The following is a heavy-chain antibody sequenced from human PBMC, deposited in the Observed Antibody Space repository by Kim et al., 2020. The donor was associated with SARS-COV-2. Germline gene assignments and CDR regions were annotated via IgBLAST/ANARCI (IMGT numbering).Heavy chain of an antibody. CDR3: AREVYYYGSGGRFDP. J-gene: IGHJ5*02. D-gene: IGHD3-10*01. CDR2: IYSGGST. V-gene: IGHV3-53*01. Sequence: GGSLRLSCAASGFTVSSNYMSWVRQAPGKGLEWVSVIYSGGSTYYADSVKGRFTISRDNSKNTLYLQMNSLRAEDTAVYYCAREVYYYGSGGRFDPWGQGTLVTVSS. CDR1: GFTVSSNY.